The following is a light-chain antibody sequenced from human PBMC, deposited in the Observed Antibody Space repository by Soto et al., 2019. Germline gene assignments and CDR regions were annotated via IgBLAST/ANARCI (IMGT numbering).Light chain of an antibody. Sequence: EIVMTHSPATLSASPGEIATLSCRASQSVSSNLAWYQQKPGQAPRLLIYGASTRATGIPARFSGSGSGTEFTLTISSLQSEDFEVYYCQQYNNWPRTFGQGTKVEIK. J-gene: IGKJ1*01. CDR2: GAS. V-gene: IGKV3-15*01. CDR1: QSVSSN. CDR3: QQYNNWPRT.